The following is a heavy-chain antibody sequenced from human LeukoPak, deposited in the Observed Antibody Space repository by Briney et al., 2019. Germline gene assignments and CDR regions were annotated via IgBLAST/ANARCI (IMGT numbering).Heavy chain of an antibody. CDR2: INHSGST. J-gene: IGHJ3*02. D-gene: IGHD5-18*01. CDR1: GGSFSGYY. V-gene: IGHV4-34*01. Sequence: SETLSLTCAVYGGSFSGYYWSWIRQPPGKGLEWIGEINHSGSTNYNPSLKSRVTISVDTPKNQFSLKLSSVTAADTAVYYCARGPVGYSYGYLLWAFDIWGQGTMVTVSS. CDR3: ARGPVGYSYGYLLWAFDI.